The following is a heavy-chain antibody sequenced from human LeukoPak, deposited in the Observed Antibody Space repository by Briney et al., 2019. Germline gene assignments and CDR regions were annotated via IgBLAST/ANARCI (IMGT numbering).Heavy chain of an antibody. Sequence: GASVKVSCKASGYTFTSYGISWVRQAPGQGLEWMGWISAYNGNTNYAQKFQGRVTMTTDTSTSTGYMELRSLRSDDTAVYYCARDLKRTVGATTASDYWGQGTLATVSS. CDR2: ISAYNGNT. V-gene: IGHV1-18*01. CDR3: ARDLKRTVGATTASDY. D-gene: IGHD1-26*01. J-gene: IGHJ4*02. CDR1: GYTFTSYG.